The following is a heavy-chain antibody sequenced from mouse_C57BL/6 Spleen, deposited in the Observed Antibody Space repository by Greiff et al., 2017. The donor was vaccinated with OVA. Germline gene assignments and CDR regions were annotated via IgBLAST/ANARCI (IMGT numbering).Heavy chain of an antibody. D-gene: IGHD2-4*01. J-gene: IGHJ3*01. CDR2: IFPGSGST. Sequence: QVQLQQSGPELVKPGASVKISCKASGYTFTDYYINWVKQRPGQGLEWIGWIFPGSGSTYYNEKFKGKATLTVDKSSSTAYMLLSSLTSEDSALYFCARSGGYDYDGTWFAYWGQGTLVTVSA. CDR1: GYTFTDYY. V-gene: IGHV1-75*01. CDR3: ARSGGYDYDGTWFAY.